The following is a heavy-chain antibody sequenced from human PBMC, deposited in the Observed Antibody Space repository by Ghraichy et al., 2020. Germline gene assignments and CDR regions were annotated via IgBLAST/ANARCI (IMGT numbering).Heavy chain of an antibody. CDR1: GFMVRDSY. Sequence: GGSLRLSCAASGFMVRDSYMSWVRQAPGKGLEWVSVIYKGGSTFYPDSVKGRFTISRDNSQKSLYLQMNSLRAEDTAVYFCARGKAPTVTTWYFDLWGRGVLVTVSA. J-gene: IGHJ2*01. V-gene: IGHV3-53*01. D-gene: IGHD4-17*01. CDR2: IYKGGST. CDR3: ARGKAPTVTTWYFDL.